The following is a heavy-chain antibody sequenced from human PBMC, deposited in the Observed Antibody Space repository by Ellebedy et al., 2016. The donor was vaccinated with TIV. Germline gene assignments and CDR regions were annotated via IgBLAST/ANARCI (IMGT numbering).Heavy chain of an antibody. Sequence: GESLKISCAASGFTFSTYVMNWVRQAPGKGLEWIAYINTSSTTTHYTDSVRGRFTISRDDAKDSLYLQMNSLRADDTAIYYCAKLAGISSWYAEYWGQGTLVTVSS. V-gene: IGHV3-48*04. J-gene: IGHJ4*02. CDR3: AKLAGISSWYAEY. D-gene: IGHD6-13*01. CDR2: INTSSTTT. CDR1: GFTFSTYV.